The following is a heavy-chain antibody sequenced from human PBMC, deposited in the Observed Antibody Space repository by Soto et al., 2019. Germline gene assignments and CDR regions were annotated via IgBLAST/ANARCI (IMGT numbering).Heavy chain of an antibody. V-gene: IGHV4-30-2*01. Sequence: QLQLQESGSGLVKPSQTLSLTCAVSGGSISSGGHSWSRIRQPPGKGLEWIGYIYHSGSTYYNPSLKSRVTISVDRSKNQFSLKLSSVTAADTAVYYCARAAGLGAVAVDYWGQGTLVTVSS. CDR1: GGSISSGGHS. D-gene: IGHD6-19*01. CDR3: ARAAGLGAVAVDY. CDR2: IYHSGST. J-gene: IGHJ4*02.